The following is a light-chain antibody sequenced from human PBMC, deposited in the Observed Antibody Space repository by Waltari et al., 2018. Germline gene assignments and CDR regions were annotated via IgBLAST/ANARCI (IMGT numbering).Light chain of an antibody. CDR1: QDIRNY. V-gene: IGKV1-33*01. Sequence: IQMTQSPSSLAASVGDRVTITCQASQDIRNYLNWYQQKPGKAPKFLIYDASNLETGVPSRFSGSGSGTDFTLTSSSLQPEDIETYYCQQYDNFPYTFGQGTKLEIK. CDR2: DAS. CDR3: QQYDNFPYT. J-gene: IGKJ2*01.